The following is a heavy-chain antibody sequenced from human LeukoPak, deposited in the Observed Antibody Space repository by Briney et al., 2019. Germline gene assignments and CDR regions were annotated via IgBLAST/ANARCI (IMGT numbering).Heavy chain of an antibody. D-gene: IGHD3-9*01. CDR2: INPNSGGT. V-gene: IGHV1-2*02. Sequence: GVSVKVSCKASGYTFTGYYMHWVRQAPGQGLEWMGWINPNSGGTNYAQKFQGRVTMTRDTSISTAYMELSSLRSEDTAVYYCARGQTPYYDILTGYYENYYYYYMDVWGKGTTVTISS. J-gene: IGHJ6*03. CDR1: GYTFTGYY. CDR3: ARGQTPYYDILTGYYENYYYYYMDV.